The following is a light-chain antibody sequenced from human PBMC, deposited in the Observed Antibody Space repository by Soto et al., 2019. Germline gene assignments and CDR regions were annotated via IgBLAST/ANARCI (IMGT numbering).Light chain of an antibody. J-gene: IGLJ1*01. CDR2: DVT. CDR3: SSYTSSSTPYV. CDR1: SSDVGGYNY. V-gene: IGLV2-14*01. Sequence: QSALTQPASVSGSPGQSITISCTGTSSDVGGYNYVSWYQQHPGKAPKLMIYDVTNRPSGVSNRFSGSKSGNTASLTISELLTEDEADYYCSSYTSSSTPYVFGTGTKVTVL.